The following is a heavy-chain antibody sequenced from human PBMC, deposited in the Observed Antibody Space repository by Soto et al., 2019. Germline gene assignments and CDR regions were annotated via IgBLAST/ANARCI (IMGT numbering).Heavy chain of an antibody. CDR3: ATKPTYYYDSSGYYYDNWFDP. CDR2: FDPEDGET. J-gene: IGHJ5*02. V-gene: IGHV1-24*01. D-gene: IGHD3-22*01. Sequence: GASVKVSCKVSGYTLTELSMHWVRQAPGKGLEWMGGFDPEDGETIYAQKFQGRVTMTEDTSTDTAYMELSSLRSEDTAVYYCATKPTYYYDSSGYYYDNWFDPLGPGNPGHRLL. CDR1: GYTLTELS.